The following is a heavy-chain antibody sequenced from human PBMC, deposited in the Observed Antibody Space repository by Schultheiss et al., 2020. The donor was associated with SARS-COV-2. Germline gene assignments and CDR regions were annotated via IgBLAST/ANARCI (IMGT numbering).Heavy chain of an antibody. CDR1: GFTFSSYA. Sequence: GESLKISCAASGFTFSSYAMHWVRQAPGKGLEWVSSISSSSSYIYYADSVKGRFTISRDNAKNSLYLQMNSLRAEDTAVYYCAREGHAKGNHGWFDPWGQGTLVTVSS. CDR2: ISSSSSYI. V-gene: IGHV3-21*01. J-gene: IGHJ5*02. CDR3: AREGHAKGNHGWFDP.